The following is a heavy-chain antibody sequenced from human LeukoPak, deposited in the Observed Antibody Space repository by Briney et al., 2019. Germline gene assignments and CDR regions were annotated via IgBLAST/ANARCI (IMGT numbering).Heavy chain of an antibody. Sequence: SETLSLTCTVSGGSISRYYWSWIRQPPGKGLEWIGYIYYSGNTNYNPSLKSRVTISVDTSKNQFSLKLSSVTAADTAVYYCARVEGADYYDSSGPPTYYYYGMDVWGQGTTVTVSS. D-gene: IGHD3-22*01. CDR1: GGSISRYY. CDR3: ARVEGADYYDSSGPPTYYYYGMDV. V-gene: IGHV4-59*01. J-gene: IGHJ6*02. CDR2: IYYSGNT.